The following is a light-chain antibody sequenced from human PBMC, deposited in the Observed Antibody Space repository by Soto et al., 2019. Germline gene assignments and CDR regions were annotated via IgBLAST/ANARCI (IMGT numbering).Light chain of an antibody. CDR3: QHYNSFPIT. CDR1: QVIRYY. CDR2: EAS. V-gene: IGKV1-33*01. Sequence: DIQITQSPSSLSASLGDRVTITCQASQVIRYYLNWYQQKTGQAPKLLIYEASQLETGVPSRFSGSGSGTAFTFTINSRRPEDIGTYYCQHYNSFPITFDHGKRLDIK. J-gene: IGKJ5*01.